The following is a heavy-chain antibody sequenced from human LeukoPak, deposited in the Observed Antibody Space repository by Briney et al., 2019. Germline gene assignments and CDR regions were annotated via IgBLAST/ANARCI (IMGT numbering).Heavy chain of an antibody. D-gene: IGHD2-15*01. Sequence: GGSLRLSCAASGFTFSSYSMNWVRLAPGKGLEWVSSISSSSSYIYYADSVKGRFTISRDNAKNSLYLQMNSLRAEDTAVYYCARGGYCSGGSCYRFDYWGQGTLVTVSS. CDR1: GFTFSSYS. J-gene: IGHJ4*02. CDR3: ARGGYCSGGSCYRFDY. CDR2: ISSSSSYI. V-gene: IGHV3-21*01.